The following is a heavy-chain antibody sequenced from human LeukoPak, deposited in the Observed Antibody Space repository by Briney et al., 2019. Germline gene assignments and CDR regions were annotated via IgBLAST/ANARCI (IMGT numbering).Heavy chain of an antibody. CDR3: AREPQGDSSGYDAFDI. Sequence: GGSLRLSCAASGFTVSSNYMTWVRQAPGKGLEWVSVIYSGGSTYYADSVKGRFTLSRDNSKNTLFLQMNSLRAEDTAVYYCAREPQGDSSGYDAFDIWGQGTMVTVSS. D-gene: IGHD3-22*01. J-gene: IGHJ3*02. CDR1: GFTVSSNY. CDR2: IYSGGST. V-gene: IGHV3-66*01.